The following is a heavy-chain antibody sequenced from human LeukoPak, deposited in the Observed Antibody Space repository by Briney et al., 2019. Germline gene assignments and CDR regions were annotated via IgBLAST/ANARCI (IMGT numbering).Heavy chain of an antibody. D-gene: IGHD3-16*01. CDR3: ARVGAGGVTRWGNWFDP. V-gene: IGHV4-38-2*02. J-gene: IGHJ5*02. Sequence: SETLSLTCTVSGYSISSTYYWGWIRPPPGKGLEWVGSVFHSGNTYYNPSLKSRVTMSVDTSKNQFSLKLSSVTAADTAVYYCARVGAGGVTRWGNWFDPWGQGTLVTVSS. CDR2: VFHSGNT. CDR1: GYSISSTYY.